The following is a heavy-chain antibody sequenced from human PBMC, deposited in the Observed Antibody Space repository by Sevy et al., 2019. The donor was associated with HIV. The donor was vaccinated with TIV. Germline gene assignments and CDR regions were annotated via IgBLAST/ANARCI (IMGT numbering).Heavy chain of an antibody. CDR1: GFTFSSYG. D-gene: IGHD5-12*01. CDR2: ISYDGSNK. V-gene: IGHV3-30*18. CDR3: ANLVAASRAFDY. Sequence: GGSLRLSCAASGFTFSSYGMHWVRQAPGKGLEWVAVISYDGSNKYYADSVKGRLTISRDNSKNTLYLQMNSLRAEDTAVYYCANLVAASRAFDYWGQGTLVTVSS. J-gene: IGHJ4*02.